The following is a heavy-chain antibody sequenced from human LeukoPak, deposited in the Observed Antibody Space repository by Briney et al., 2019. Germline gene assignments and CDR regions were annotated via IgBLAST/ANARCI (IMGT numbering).Heavy chain of an antibody. CDR3: ARDQGIGTYDTYDY. CDR1: GFTFSDYY. D-gene: IGHD3-9*01. CDR2: ISSSGSTI. J-gene: IGHJ4*02. Sequence: GGSLRLSCAASGFTFSDYYMSWIRQAPGKGLEWVSYISSSGSTIYYADSVKGRFTISRDNAKNSLYLQTNSLRAEDTAVYYCARDQGIGTYDTYDYWGQGTLVTVSS. V-gene: IGHV3-11*01.